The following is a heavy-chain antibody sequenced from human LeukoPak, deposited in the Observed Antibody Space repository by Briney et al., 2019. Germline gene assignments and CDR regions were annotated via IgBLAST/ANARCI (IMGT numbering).Heavy chain of an antibody. CDR2: IDWDDDK. D-gene: IGHD2-2*01. J-gene: IGHJ6*03. Sequence: ASGPALVKPTQTLTLTCTFSGFSLSTSGMRVSWIRQPPGKALEWLARIDWDDDKFYSTSLKTRLTISKDTSKNQVVLTMTNMDPVDTATYYCARDVVVPAATGYYYYYMDVWGKGTTVTVSS. V-gene: IGHV2-70*04. CDR1: GFSLSTSGMR. CDR3: ARDVVVPAATGYYYYYMDV.